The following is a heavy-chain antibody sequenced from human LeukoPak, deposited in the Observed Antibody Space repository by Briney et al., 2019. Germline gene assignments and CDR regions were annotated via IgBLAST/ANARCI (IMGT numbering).Heavy chain of an antibody. CDR1: GFTVSSNY. CDR2: IYSGGST. CDR3: ARSLLYSSSWAYYFDY. J-gene: IGHJ4*02. Sequence: GGSLRLSCAASGFTVSSNYMSWVRQAPGKGLEWVSVIYSGGSTYYADSVKGRFTISRDNSKNTLYLQMNSLRAEDTAVYYCARSLLYSSSWAYYFDYWGQGTLVTVSS. V-gene: IGHV3-53*01. D-gene: IGHD6-13*01.